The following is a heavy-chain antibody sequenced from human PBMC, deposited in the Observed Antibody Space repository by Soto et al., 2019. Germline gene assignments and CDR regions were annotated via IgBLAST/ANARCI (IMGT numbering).Heavy chain of an antibody. J-gene: IGHJ4*02. CDR3: ALSDTVTTDY. CDR1: GSTSKRNA. Sequence: PGGPLRPSCAAPGSTSKRNALTRVRQAPGKGLEGFSTIIGNGGRQNYADSVKGRFTISRDNAKNTLYLQMNSLRAEDTAVYYCALSDTVTTDYWGQGTLVTVSS. D-gene: IGHD4-17*01. CDR2: IIGNGGRQ. V-gene: IGHV3-23*01.